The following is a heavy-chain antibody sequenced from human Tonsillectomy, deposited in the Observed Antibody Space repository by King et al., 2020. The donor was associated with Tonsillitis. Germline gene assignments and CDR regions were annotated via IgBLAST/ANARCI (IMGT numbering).Heavy chain of an antibody. J-gene: IGHJ5*02. V-gene: IGHV2-5*02. CDR2: IYWDDDK. Sequence: ITLKESGPTLVKPTQTLTLTCTFSGFSLTTSGVGVGWIRQPPGKALEWLARIYWDDDKRYSPSLKTRLTITKDTSKNQVVLTMTNMDPVDTATYYCARLYSAKNWFDPWGQGTLVTVSS. CDR3: ARLYSAKNWFDP. CDR1: GFSLTTSGVG. D-gene: IGHD1-26*01.